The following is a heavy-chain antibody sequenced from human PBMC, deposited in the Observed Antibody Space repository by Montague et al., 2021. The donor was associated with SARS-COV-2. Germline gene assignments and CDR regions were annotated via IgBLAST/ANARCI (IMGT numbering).Heavy chain of an antibody. V-gene: IGHV3-21*01. J-gene: IGHJ4*02. D-gene: IGHD4-23*01. CDR1: GFTFSNYI. Sequence: SLRLSCAASGFTFSNYIMNWVRQAPGKGLEWVSSISSSRSYIYYADSVKGRFTISRDNAKNSLYLQMNSLRAEDTAVYYCARAPGYDGTDYWGQGTLVTVFS. CDR2: ISSSRSYI. CDR3: ARAPGYDGTDY.